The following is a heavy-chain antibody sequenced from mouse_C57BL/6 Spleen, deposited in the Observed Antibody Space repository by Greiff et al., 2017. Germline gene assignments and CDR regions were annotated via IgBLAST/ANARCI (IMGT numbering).Heavy chain of an antibody. J-gene: IGHJ4*01. CDR1: GYTFTSYW. CDR3: ARAHGYGGNYAMDY. V-gene: IGHV1-50*01. Sequence: QVQLQQPGAELVKPGASVKLSCKASGYTFTSYWMQWVKQRPGQGLEWIGEIDPSDSYTNYNQKFKGKATLTVDTSSSTAYMQLSSLTSEDSAVYYCARAHGYGGNYAMDYWGQGTSVTVSS. CDR2: IDPSDSYT. D-gene: IGHD1-2*01.